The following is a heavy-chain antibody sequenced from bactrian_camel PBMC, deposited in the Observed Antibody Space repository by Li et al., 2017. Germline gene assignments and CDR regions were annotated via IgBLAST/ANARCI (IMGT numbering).Heavy chain of an antibody. CDR1: GYTADKPYC. D-gene: IGHD1*01. CDR2: IDGNGDT. CDR3: AAGRGYYCSGTPLGPRRYTY. V-gene: IGHV3S55*01. J-gene: IGHJ4*01. Sequence: HVQLVESGGGSVQVGGSLRVSCEVSGYTADKPYCMGWFRQAPGEEREGVATIDGNGDTSYADSVKGRFTISKDNVKSTLYLQLNNLKPEDTAMYYCAAGRGYYCSGTPLGPRRYTYWGQGTQVTVS.